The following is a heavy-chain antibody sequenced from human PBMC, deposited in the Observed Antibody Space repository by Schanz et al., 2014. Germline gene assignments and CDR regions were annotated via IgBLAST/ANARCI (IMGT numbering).Heavy chain of an antibody. Sequence: EVQLLESGGTVVQPGGSLRLSCSASGFTFSTYAMSWVRQAPGKGLEWVANINQDGSEKYYVDSVKGRFTISRDNPKKTLYLQMNSLRAEDTAVYYCARDHQWLARYYMDVWGKGTTVTVSS. D-gene: IGHD6-19*01. CDR1: GFTFSTYA. CDR3: ARDHQWLARYYMDV. J-gene: IGHJ6*03. CDR2: INQDGSEK. V-gene: IGHV3-7*01.